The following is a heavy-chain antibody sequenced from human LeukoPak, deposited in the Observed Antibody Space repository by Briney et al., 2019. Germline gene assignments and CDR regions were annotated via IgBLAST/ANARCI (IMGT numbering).Heavy chain of an antibody. J-gene: IGHJ3*02. Sequence: GGSLRLSCAASGFTFSNAWMTWVRQAPGKGLEWVGRIKSKTEGGTTDYAAPVKGRFTISRDDSQNTLYLQMNSLKTEDTAVYYCTTDLGITMVRGVIGDAFDIWGQGTMVTVSS. CDR3: TTDLGITMVRGVIGDAFDI. V-gene: IGHV3-15*01. D-gene: IGHD3-10*01. CDR2: IKSKTEGGTT. CDR1: GFTFSNAW.